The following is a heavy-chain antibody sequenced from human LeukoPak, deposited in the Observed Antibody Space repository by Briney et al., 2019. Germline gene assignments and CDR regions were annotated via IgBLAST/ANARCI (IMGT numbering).Heavy chain of an antibody. D-gene: IGHD5-24*01. CDR2: IKQDGSEK. J-gene: IGHJ5*02. CDR1: GLTFSSYW. CDR3: ARLGETGYRPGDL. V-gene: IGHV3-7*01. Sequence: GRSLRLSCAASGLTFSSYWMNWVRQAPGQGLEWVDNIKQDGSEKHYVDSVKGRFTISRDNAKNTLYLQMNSLRVDDTAVYYCARLGETGYRPGDLWGQGTLVTVSS.